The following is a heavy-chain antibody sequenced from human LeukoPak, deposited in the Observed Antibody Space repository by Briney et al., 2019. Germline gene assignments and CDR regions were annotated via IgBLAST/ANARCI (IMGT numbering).Heavy chain of an antibody. CDR1: GFTFSDYA. J-gene: IGHJ6*02. CDR2: VSYDGSNK. Sequence: GGSLRLSCATSGFTFSDYAMHWVRQAPGKGLQWVAIVSYDGSNKYYADSVQGRFIMSKDNSRNTLFLQMNSLRTDDTAVYYCARVREPLDYYCGLAVWGQGTSVTVSS. CDR3: ARVREPLDYYCGLAV. D-gene: IGHD1-26*01. V-gene: IGHV3-30-3*01.